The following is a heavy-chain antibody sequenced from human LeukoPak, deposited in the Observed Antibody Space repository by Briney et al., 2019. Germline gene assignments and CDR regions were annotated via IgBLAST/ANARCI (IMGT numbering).Heavy chain of an antibody. D-gene: IGHD3-22*01. CDR3: ARGVYYYDSSGPPDY. V-gene: IGHV5-51*01. CDR2: IYPGDSDT. CDR1: GYSFTSYW. J-gene: IGHJ4*02. Sequence: GEPLKISCKGSGYSFTSYWIGWVRQMPGKGLEWMGIIYPGDSDTRYSPSFQGQVTISADKSISTAYLQWSSLKASDTATYYCARGVYYYDSSGPPDYWGQGTLVTVSS.